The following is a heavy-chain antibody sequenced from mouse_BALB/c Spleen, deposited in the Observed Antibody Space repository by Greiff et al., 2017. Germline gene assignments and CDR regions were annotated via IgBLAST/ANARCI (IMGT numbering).Heavy chain of an antibody. D-gene: IGHD2-2*01. CDR2: IWAGGST. J-gene: IGHJ3*01. Sequence: QVQLKQSGPGLVAPSQSLSITCTVSGFSLTSYGVHWVRQPPGKGLEWLGVIWAGGSTNYNSALMSRLSIIKDNSKSKVFLKMNSLQTDDTAMYYCAREKGYGYDGFAYWGQGTLVTVSA. CDR1: GFSLTSYG. CDR3: AREKGYGYDGFAY. V-gene: IGHV2-9*02.